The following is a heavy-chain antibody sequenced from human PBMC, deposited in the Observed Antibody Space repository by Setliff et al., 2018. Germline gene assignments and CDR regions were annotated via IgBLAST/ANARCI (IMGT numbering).Heavy chain of an antibody. CDR1: GFTFRDYS. V-gene: IGHV3-53*01. CDR2: IDQASNT. J-gene: IGHJ4*02. CDR3: AKVRVNDGIWDFDS. Sequence: PGESLKISCATSGFTFRDYSLTWVRQAPGKGLEWVSGIDQASNTYYPDSMKGRFTISRDNSRNTISLQINDLRAEDTATYYCAKVRVNDGIWDFDSWGQGLLVTVSS. D-gene: IGHD1-20*01.